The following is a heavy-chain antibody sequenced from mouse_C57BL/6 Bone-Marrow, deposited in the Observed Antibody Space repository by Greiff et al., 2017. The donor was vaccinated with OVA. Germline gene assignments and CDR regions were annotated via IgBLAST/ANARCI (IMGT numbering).Heavy chain of an antibody. D-gene: IGHD1-1*01. CDR1: GYTFTDYY. CDR3: ARWTTVVAHYFDY. Sequence: VQLKQSGPVLVKPGASVKMSCKASGYTFTDYYMNWVKQSHGKSLEWIGVINPYNGGTSYNQKFKGKATLTVDKSSSTAYMELNSLTSGDSAVYYCARWTTVVAHYFDYWGQGTTLTVSS. J-gene: IGHJ2*01. V-gene: IGHV1-19*01. CDR2: INPYNGGT.